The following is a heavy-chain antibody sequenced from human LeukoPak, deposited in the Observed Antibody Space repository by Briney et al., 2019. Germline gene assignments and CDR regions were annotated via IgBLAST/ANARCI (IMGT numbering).Heavy chain of an antibody. CDR3: TTWGPWSHFDY. CDR1: EFAFSNYW. D-gene: IGHD3-3*01. V-gene: IGHV3-7*01. J-gene: IGHJ4*02. CDR2: IKEDGTEK. Sequence: GGSLRLSCAVSEFAFSNYWMSWVRQAPGKGLEWVANIKEDGTEKNYVGSVKGRFTISRDNAKNSLYLQMNSLRAEDTAVYYCTTWGPWSHFDYWGQGTLVTVPS.